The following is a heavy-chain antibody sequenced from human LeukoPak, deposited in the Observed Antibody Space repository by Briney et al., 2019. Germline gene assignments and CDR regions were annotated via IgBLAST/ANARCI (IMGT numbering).Heavy chain of an antibody. Sequence: SETLSLTCTVSGGSISSYYWSWIRQPPGKGLEWIGYIYYSGSTNYNPSLKSRATISVDTSKNQFSLKLSSVTAADTAVYYCARGRGAARPNYYYGMDVWGQGTTVTVSS. D-gene: IGHD6-6*01. J-gene: IGHJ6*02. CDR3: ARGRGAARPNYYYGMDV. CDR2: IYYSGST. V-gene: IGHV4-59*01. CDR1: GGSISSYY.